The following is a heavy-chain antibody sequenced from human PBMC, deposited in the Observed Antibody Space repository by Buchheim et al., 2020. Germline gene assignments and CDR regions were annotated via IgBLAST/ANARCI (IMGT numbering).Heavy chain of an antibody. CDR2: IYYSGST. D-gene: IGHD3-22*01. J-gene: IGHJ4*02. CDR1: GGSIISGANY. Sequence: QVQLQESGPGLVKPSQTLSLTCAVSGGSIISGANYWSWIRQHPGQGLEWIGYIYYSGSTFFNPSLKSRVIMSIDISKNQFSLNLRSVTAADTAVYYCVREDDSSGSFDYWGQGTL. V-gene: IGHV4-31*11. CDR3: VREDDSSGSFDY.